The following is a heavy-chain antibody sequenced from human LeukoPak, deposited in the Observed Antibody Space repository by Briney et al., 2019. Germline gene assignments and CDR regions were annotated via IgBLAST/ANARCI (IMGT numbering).Heavy chain of an antibody. CDR1: GGSISSYY. V-gene: IGHV4-59*12. CDR3: ARGTTGTTDYYYGMDV. D-gene: IGHD1-1*01. CDR2: IYYSGST. J-gene: IGHJ6*04. Sequence: SETLSLTCTVSGGSISSYYWSWIRQPPGKGLEWIGYIYYSGSTNYNPSLKSRVTISVDTSKNQFSLKLSSVTAADTAVYYCARGTTGTTDYYYGMDVWGKGTTVTVSS.